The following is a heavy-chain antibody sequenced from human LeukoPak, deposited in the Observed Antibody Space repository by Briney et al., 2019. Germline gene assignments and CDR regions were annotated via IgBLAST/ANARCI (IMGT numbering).Heavy chain of an antibody. CDR2: MNPTSGGA. Sequence: ASVKVSCKASGYTVTGYYMHWVRQAPGQGLKWMGGMNPTSGGANYAQKFQCRVTMTRETSSRTAYMELSRLRSDDTAVYYCARGEKRLRRYFDYWGQGTLVTVSS. V-gene: IGHV1-2*02. D-gene: IGHD3-10*01. CDR3: ARGEKRLRRYFDY. J-gene: IGHJ4*02. CDR1: GYTVTGYY.